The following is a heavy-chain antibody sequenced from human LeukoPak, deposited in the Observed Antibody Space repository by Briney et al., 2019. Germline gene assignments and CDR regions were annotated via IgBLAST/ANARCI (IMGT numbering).Heavy chain of an antibody. V-gene: IGHV3-7*01. D-gene: IGHD2-2*01. Sequence: GGSLRLSCAASGFTVSSYWMSWVRQAPGKGLEWVANIKQDGSEKYYVDSVKGRFTISRDNAKNSLYLQMNSLRAEDTAVYYCARASGIVVVPAAKGAFDIWGQGTMVTVSS. CDR3: ARASGIVVVPAAKGAFDI. CDR1: GFTVSSYW. CDR2: IKQDGSEK. J-gene: IGHJ3*02.